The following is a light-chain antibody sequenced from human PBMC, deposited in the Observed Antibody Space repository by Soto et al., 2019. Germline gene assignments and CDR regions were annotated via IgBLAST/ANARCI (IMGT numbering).Light chain of an antibody. CDR1: QSVSSN. Sequence: EIVMTQSPATLSVSPGERATLSCRASQSVSSNLAWYQQKPGQAPRLLIYGASTRATGIPARFVGSGSGTEFTLTISSLQSGDFAVYYCQQYKNWSFLTFGGGTKVEI. V-gene: IGKV3-15*01. CDR2: GAS. J-gene: IGKJ4*01. CDR3: QQYKNWSFLT.